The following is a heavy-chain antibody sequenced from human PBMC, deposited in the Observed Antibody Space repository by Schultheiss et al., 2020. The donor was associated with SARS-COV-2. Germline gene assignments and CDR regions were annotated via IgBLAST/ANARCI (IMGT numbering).Heavy chain of an antibody. CDR2: IWYDGSNK. CDR3: TTLWLWSGWD. Sequence: GGSLRLSCAASGFTFSSYAMHWVRQAPGKGLEWVAVIWYDGSNKYYADSVKGRFTISRDNSKNTLYLQMNSLRAEDTAVYFCTTLWLWSGWDWGQGTLVTVSS. V-gene: IGHV3-30*07. D-gene: IGHD3-3*01. CDR1: GFTFSSYA. J-gene: IGHJ4*02.